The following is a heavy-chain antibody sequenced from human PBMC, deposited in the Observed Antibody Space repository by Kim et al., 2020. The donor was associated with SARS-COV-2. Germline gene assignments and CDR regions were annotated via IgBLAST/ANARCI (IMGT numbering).Heavy chain of an antibody. V-gene: IGHV4-59*01. J-gene: IGHJ3*02. CDR1: GGSISSYY. D-gene: IGHD2-21*02. CDR2: IYYSGST. CDR3: ARDGGIYCGGDCDAVDI. Sequence: SETLSLTCTVSGGSISSYYWSWIRQPPGKGLEWIGYIYYSGSTNYNPSLKSRVTISVDTSKNQFSLKLSSVTAADTAVYYCARDGGIYCGGDCDAVDIGGQGT.